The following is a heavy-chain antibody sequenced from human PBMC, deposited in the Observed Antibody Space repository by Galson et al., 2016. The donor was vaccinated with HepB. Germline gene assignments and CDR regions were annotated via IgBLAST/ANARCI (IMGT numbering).Heavy chain of an antibody. J-gene: IGHJ2*01. V-gene: IGHV1-69*06. CDR1: GGSLINYA. CDR2: IIPSFGTP. CDR3: ARGRGKWWYFDL. Sequence: SVKVSCKASGGSLINYAVTWVRQAPGQGLEWMGGIIPSFGTPTYAQKFQGRVTISADRIMSIGYMELNSLTPEDTAVYYCARGRGKWWYFDLWGRGTLVTVSS. D-gene: IGHD3-16*01.